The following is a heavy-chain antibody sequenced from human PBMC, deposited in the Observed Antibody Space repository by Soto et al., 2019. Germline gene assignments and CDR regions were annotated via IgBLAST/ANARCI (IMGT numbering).Heavy chain of an antibody. CDR2: FYPDDSDT. D-gene: IGHD2-8*01. Sequence: EESLKISCHCSGYSFTNYWIGWVRQMPGKGLEWMGMFYPDDSDTRYSPSFQGQVTLSADKSISTAYLQWSSLKASDTAIYFCARYAGLGSMHYYGMDVWGQGTTVTVSS. CDR1: GYSFTNYW. CDR3: ARYAGLGSMHYYGMDV. J-gene: IGHJ6*02. V-gene: IGHV5-51*01.